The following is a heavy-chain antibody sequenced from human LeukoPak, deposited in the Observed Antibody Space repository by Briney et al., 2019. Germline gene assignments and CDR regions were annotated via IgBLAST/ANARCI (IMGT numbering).Heavy chain of an antibody. D-gene: IGHD2-2*01. CDR3: VTEGYCTSDSCYVH. V-gene: IGHV1-18*01. CDR2: ISASNGNT. Sequence: ASVKVSCKTSGYSFTDYAITWVRQVRGQGLQWVGWISASNGNTDYAQSFQGRATMTTDTSTSTAYLELTSLTSDDTAIYYCVTEGYCTSDSCYVHWGQGTLVTVSS. J-gene: IGHJ4*02. CDR1: GYSFTDYA.